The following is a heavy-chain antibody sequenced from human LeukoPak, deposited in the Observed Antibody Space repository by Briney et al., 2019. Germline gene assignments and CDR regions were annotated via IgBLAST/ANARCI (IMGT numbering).Heavy chain of an antibody. D-gene: IGHD4-17*01. CDR3: ARDRELSYGDTLGWAFDI. J-gene: IGHJ3*02. CDR2: INPSGGST. Sequence: ASAKVSCKASGYTFTSYYMHWVRQAPGQGLEWMGIINPSGGSTSYAQKFQGRVTMTRDTSTSTVYMELSSLRSEDTAVYYCARDRELSYGDTLGWAFDIWGQGTMVTVSS. CDR1: GYTFTSYY. V-gene: IGHV1-46*01.